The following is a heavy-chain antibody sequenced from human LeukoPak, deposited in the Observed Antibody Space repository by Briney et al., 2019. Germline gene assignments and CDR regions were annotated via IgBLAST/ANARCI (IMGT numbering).Heavy chain of an antibody. J-gene: IGHJ4*02. V-gene: IGHV3-30*03. CDR2: ISHDGPNK. CDR3: ARDKQWLATDY. CDR1: GFTFSSYG. D-gene: IGHD6-19*01. Sequence: GGSLRLSCAASGFTFSSYGMHWVRQAPGKGLEWVAVISHDGPNKYYADSVKGRFTISRDNSENTLYLQMNSLRAEDTAVYYCARDKQWLATDYWGQGTLVTVSS.